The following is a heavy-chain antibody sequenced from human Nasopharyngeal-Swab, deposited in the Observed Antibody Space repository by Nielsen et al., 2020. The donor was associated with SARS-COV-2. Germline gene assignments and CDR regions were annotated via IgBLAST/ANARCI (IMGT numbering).Heavy chain of an antibody. V-gene: IGHV3-23*01. J-gene: IGHJ4*02. CDR2: ISGSGDNT. CDR1: GFTFSSYG. Sequence: GESLKISCAASGFTFSSYGMSWVRQAPGKGLEWVSAISGSGDNTYYADSVEGRFTISRDNSKNTLYLQMNSLRVEDTAVYYCATNSSSWGGFDYWGQGTLVTVSS. D-gene: IGHD6-13*01. CDR3: ATNSSSWGGFDY.